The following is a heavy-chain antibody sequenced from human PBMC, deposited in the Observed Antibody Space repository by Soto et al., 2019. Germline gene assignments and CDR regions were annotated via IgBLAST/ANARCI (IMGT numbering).Heavy chain of an antibody. CDR3: TTDQYSYYYYYYYMDV. CDR1: GFTFSNAW. V-gene: IGHV3-15*01. D-gene: IGHD5-18*01. Sequence: GGSLRLSCAASGFTFSNAWMSWVRQAPGKGLEWVGRIKSKTDGGTTDYAAPVKGRFTISRDDSKNTLYLQMNSLKTEDTAVYYCTTDQYSYYYYYYYMDVWGKGTTVTVSS. CDR2: IKSKTDGGTT. J-gene: IGHJ6*03.